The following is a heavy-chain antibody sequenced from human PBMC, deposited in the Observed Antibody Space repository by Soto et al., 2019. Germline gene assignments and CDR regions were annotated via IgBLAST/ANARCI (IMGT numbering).Heavy chain of an antibody. CDR3: ARAFTAMGIFDY. CDR1: GGSISSGAYS. CDR2: LYHGGAT. D-gene: IGHD5-18*01. J-gene: IGHJ4*02. Sequence: SETLSLTCAVSGGSISSGAYSWSWIRQPPGKGLEWIGYLYHGGATYSNPSLKNRVTISGDWSKNQFSLKLNSVTAADTAVYYCARAFTAMGIFDYRGPGILVTVSS. V-gene: IGHV4-30-2*01.